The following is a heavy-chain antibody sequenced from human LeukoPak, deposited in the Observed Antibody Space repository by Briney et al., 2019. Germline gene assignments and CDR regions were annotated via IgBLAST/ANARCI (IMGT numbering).Heavy chain of an antibody. Sequence: GRTLSPSRAPSRFTSRRYITTWVPQAPGKQRKASSSISTSRSSLYYAASVKGRFTISRDNAKHSLYLQMNSLRAEDTAVYYCAREPPDTAMVMDFDYWGQGTLVTVSS. CDR1: RFTSRRYI. J-gene: IGHJ4*02. CDR3: AREPPDTAMVMDFDY. CDR2: ISTSRSSL. V-gene: IGHV3-21*01. D-gene: IGHD5-18*01.